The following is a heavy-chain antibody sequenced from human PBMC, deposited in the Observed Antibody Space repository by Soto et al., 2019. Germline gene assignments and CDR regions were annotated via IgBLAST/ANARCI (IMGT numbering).Heavy chain of an antibody. CDR2: ISAYNGNT. D-gene: IGHD6-19*01. Sequence: QVQLVQSGAEVKKPGASVKVSCKASGYTFTSYGISWVRQAPGQGLEWMGWISAYNGNTNYAQKLQGRVTMTTDTSTSTADMELRSLRSDDTAVYYCARQIPSEWLVPDNNWFDPWGQGTLVTVSS. J-gene: IGHJ5*02. V-gene: IGHV1-18*01. CDR3: ARQIPSEWLVPDNNWFDP. CDR1: GYTFTSYG.